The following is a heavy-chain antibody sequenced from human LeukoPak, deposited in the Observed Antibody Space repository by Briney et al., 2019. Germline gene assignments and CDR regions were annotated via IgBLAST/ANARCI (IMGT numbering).Heavy chain of an antibody. D-gene: IGHD6-19*01. Sequence: SETLSLTCAVYGGSFSGYYWSWIRQPPGKGLEWIGEINHSGSTNYNPSLKSRVTISVDTSKNQFSLKLSSVTAADTAVYYCARVNRAVAARYYLDYWGQGTLVTVSS. CDR1: GGSFSGYY. CDR2: INHSGST. CDR3: ARVNRAVAARYYLDY. V-gene: IGHV4-34*01. J-gene: IGHJ4*02.